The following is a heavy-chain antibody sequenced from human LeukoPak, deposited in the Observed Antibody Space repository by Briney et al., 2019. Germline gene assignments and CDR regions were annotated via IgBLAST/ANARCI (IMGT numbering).Heavy chain of an antibody. CDR1: GGSFSGYY. D-gene: IGHD6-19*01. Sequence: SETLSLTCAVYGGSFSGYYWSWIRQPPGKGQEWIGEINHSGSTNYNPSLKSRVTISVDTSKNQFSLKLSSVTAADTAVYYCARDSSGWSDNWFDPWGQGTLVTVSS. CDR2: INHSGST. V-gene: IGHV4-34*01. CDR3: ARDSSGWSDNWFDP. J-gene: IGHJ5*02.